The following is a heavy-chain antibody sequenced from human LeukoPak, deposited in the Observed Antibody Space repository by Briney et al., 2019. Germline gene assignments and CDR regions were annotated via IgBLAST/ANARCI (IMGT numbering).Heavy chain of an antibody. V-gene: IGHV4-39*01. CDR3: ARHSISGYEAFADY. Sequence: PSEDLSLTCTVSGGSISSSSYYWGWIRQPPGKGLEWIGSIYYSGSTYYNPSLKSRVTISVDTSKNQFSLKLSSVTAADTAVYYCARHSISGYEAFADYWGQGTLVTVSS. J-gene: IGHJ4*02. D-gene: IGHD5-12*01. CDR2: IYYSGST. CDR1: GGSISSSSYY.